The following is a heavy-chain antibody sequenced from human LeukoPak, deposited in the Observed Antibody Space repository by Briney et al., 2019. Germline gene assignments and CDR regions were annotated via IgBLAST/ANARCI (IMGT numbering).Heavy chain of an antibody. Sequence: SETLSLTCAVYGGSFSGYYWSWIRQPPGKGLEWIGEINHSGSTNYNPSLKSRLTISVDTSKKQFSLKLSSVTAADTAVYYCARHGPPRAGWGRKYYYMDVWGKGTTVTVSS. CDR1: GGSFSGYY. D-gene: IGHD3-16*01. V-gene: IGHV4-34*01. J-gene: IGHJ6*03. CDR3: ARHGPPRAGWGRKYYYMDV. CDR2: INHSGST.